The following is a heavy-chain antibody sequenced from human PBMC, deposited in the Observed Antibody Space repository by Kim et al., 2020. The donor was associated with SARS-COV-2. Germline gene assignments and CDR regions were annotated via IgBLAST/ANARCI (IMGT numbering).Heavy chain of an antibody. Sequence: SETLSLTCAVYGVNFRAYYWSWIRQPPGKGLEWIGETNHRGTTNYNPSLKSRVTISVDTSKSQFSLQLSSVTAADTAVYYCAKARYSDWLLGRTADNYFDPWGQGTLVTVSS. CDR1: GVNFRAYY. V-gene: IGHV4-34*01. CDR2: TNHRGTT. CDR3: AKARYSDWLLGRTADNYFDP. J-gene: IGHJ5*02. D-gene: IGHD3-9*01.